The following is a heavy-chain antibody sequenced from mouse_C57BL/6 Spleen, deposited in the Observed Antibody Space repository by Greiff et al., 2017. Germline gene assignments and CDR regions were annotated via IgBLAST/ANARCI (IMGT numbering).Heavy chain of an antibody. V-gene: IGHV1-63*01. Sequence: QVQLKEPGAELVRPGTSVKMSCKASGYTFTNYWIGWAKQRPGHGLEWIGDIYPGGGYTNYNEKFKGKATLTADKSSSTAYMQFSSLTSEDSAIYYCAGYCSSTNYWYFDVWGTGTTVTVSS. J-gene: IGHJ1*03. CDR1: GYTFTNYW. D-gene: IGHD1-1*01. CDR2: IYPGGGYT. CDR3: AGYCSSTNYWYFDV.